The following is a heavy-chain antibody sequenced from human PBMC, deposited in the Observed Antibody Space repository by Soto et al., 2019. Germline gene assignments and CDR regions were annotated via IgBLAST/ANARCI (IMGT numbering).Heavy chain of an antibody. V-gene: IGHV4-30-2*01. J-gene: IGHJ5*02. Sequence: PSETLSLTCAVSGGSISSGGYSWSWIRQPPGKGLEWIGYIYHSGSTYYNPSLKSRVTISVDRSKNQFSLKLSSVTAADTAVYYCARVRFSGWFWELSPYRWFDPWGQGTLVTVFS. D-gene: IGHD3-10*01. CDR2: IYHSGST. CDR1: GGSISSGGYS. CDR3: ARVRFSGWFWELSPYRWFDP.